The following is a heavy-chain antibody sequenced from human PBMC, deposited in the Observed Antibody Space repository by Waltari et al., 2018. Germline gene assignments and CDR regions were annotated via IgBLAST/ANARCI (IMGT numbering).Heavy chain of an antibody. J-gene: IGHJ4*02. V-gene: IGHV4-4*02. CDR3: ARDRERGIYLDS. CDR1: GDSMSSTDW. Sequence: QLQLQESGPGLVKPSGTLSLTCAVSGDSMSSTDWWGWVRQSPGKGLEWIGQVQRSGRTNYNPSFASRVTISIDTSTNHFSLKVTSATAADTAVYFCARDRERGIYLDSWGQGTLVTVSP. CDR2: VQRSGRT.